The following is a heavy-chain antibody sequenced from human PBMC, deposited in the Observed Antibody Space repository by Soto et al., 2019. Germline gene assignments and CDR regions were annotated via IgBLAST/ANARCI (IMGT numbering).Heavy chain of an antibody. CDR3: AKEWVYDSSGWSFDY. D-gene: IGHD3-22*01. Sequence: GGSLRLSCAASGFTFSTSGMHWVRQAPGKGLEWVAVISVDGSKKYYADSVKGRFTISRDNSKNTLYLQMNSLRAEDTAVYYCAKEWVYDSSGWSFDYWGQGT. V-gene: IGHV3-30*18. CDR2: ISVDGSKK. J-gene: IGHJ4*02. CDR1: GFTFSTSG.